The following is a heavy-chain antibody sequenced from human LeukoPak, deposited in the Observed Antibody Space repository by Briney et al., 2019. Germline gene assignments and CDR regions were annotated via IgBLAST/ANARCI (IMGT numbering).Heavy chain of an antibody. J-gene: IGHJ4*02. CDR1: GYTFTSYY. V-gene: IGHV1-2*02. CDR2: INPNSGGT. CDR3: AREYYYGSGNYYNRIDY. D-gene: IGHD3-10*01. Sequence: GASVKVFCKASGYTFTSYYMHWVRQAPGQGLEWMGWINPNSGGTNYAQNFHGRVTMTRDTSISTAYMAVSRLRSDDTAVYYCAREYYYGSGNYYNRIDYWGQGTLVTVSS.